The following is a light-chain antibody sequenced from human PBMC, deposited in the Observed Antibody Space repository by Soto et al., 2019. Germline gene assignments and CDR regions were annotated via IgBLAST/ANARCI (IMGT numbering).Light chain of an antibody. CDR2: GVS. V-gene: IGLV2-14*01. CDR1: SSDIGSHNF. J-gene: IGLJ3*02. Sequence: QSALTQPASVSGSPGQSITISCTGTSSDIGSHNFVSWHQQHPGKAPKFIIYGVSNRPSGVSNRFSGFKSGNTASLTISGLKADDEADYYCSSYTSTYIWVFGGGTKLTVL. CDR3: SSYTSTYIWV.